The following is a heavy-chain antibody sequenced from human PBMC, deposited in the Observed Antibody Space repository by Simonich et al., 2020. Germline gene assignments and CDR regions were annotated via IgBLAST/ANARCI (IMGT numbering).Heavy chain of an antibody. CDR1: GYTFTGYY. V-gene: IGHV1-2*06. Sequence: GAEVKKPGASVKVSCKASGYTFTGYYMHWVRQAPGQGREWRGRINPNSGGTNYAQKFQGRGTMTRDTSISTAYMELSRLRSDDTAVYYCARVPGIYYYYGMDVWGQGTTVTVSS. D-gene: IGHD3-10*01. CDR3: ARVPGIYYYYGMDV. CDR2: INPNSGGT. J-gene: IGHJ6*02.